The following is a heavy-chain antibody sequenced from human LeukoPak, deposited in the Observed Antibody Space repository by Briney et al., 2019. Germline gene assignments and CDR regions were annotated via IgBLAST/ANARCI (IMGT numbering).Heavy chain of an antibody. Sequence: PGGTLRLSCAASGFTFGNYDMSWVRQAPGKGLEWVSGISSSGGGTYYADSVKGRFTISRDNPKNTLYLQMNSLRVEDTALYYCAKLGQCYFDYWGQGTLVTVSS. D-gene: IGHD6-19*01. CDR1: GFTFGNYD. CDR2: ISSSGGGT. CDR3: AKLGQCYFDY. J-gene: IGHJ4*02. V-gene: IGHV3-23*01.